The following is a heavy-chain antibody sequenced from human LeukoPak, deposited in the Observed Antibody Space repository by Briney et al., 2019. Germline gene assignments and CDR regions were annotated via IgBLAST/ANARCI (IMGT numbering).Heavy chain of an antibody. CDR2: ISAYNGNT. Sequence: ASVKVSCKASGGTFSSYAISWVRQAPGQGLEWMGWISAYNGNTNYAQKLQGRVTMTTDTSTSTAYMELRSLRSDDTAVYYCARVGGAEMNFDYWGQGTLVTVSS. V-gene: IGHV1-18*01. D-gene: IGHD3-16*01. J-gene: IGHJ4*02. CDR3: ARVGGAEMNFDY. CDR1: GGTFSSYA.